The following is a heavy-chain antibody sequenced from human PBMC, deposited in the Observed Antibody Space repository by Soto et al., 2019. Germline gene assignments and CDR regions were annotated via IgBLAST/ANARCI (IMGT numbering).Heavy chain of an antibody. V-gene: IGHV1-8*01. CDR3: ARGGGDYGMTWTVGPYYYYYYMDV. Sequence: GASVKVSCKASGYTFTSYDINWVRQATGQGLEWMGWMNPNSGNTGYAQKFQGRVTMTRNTSISTAYMELSSLRSEDTAVYYCARGGGDYGMTWTVGPYYYYYYMDVWGKGTTVTVSS. CDR1: GYTFTSYD. CDR2: MNPNSGNT. J-gene: IGHJ6*03. D-gene: IGHD4-17*01.